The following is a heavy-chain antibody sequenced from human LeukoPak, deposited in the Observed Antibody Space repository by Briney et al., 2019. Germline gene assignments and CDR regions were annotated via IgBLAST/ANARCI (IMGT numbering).Heavy chain of an antibody. D-gene: IGHD2-21*02. CDR1: GFTFSSYA. V-gene: IGHV3-23*01. J-gene: IGHJ4*02. CDR2: ISGSGGGT. CDR3: AKPYCGGDCGSFDY. Sequence: LSGGSLRLSCAASGFTFSSYAMTWVRQAPGKGLEWVAAISGSGGGTYYADSVKGRFTISRDNSKNTLHLQMNSLRAEDTAVYYCAKPYCGGDCGSFDYWGQGTLVTVSS.